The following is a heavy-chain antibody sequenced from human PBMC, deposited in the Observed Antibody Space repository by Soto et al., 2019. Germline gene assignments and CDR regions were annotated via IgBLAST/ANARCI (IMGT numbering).Heavy chain of an antibody. Sequence: PSETLSLTCTVSGGSISSYYWSWIRQPPGKGLEWIGYIYYSGSTNYNPSLKSRVTISVDTSKNQFSLKLSSVTAADTAVYYCARLPDYDILTGYLAGFDPWGQGPLVTVSS. CDR2: IYYSGST. J-gene: IGHJ5*02. D-gene: IGHD3-9*01. CDR1: GGSISSYY. V-gene: IGHV4-59*08. CDR3: ARLPDYDILTGYLAGFDP.